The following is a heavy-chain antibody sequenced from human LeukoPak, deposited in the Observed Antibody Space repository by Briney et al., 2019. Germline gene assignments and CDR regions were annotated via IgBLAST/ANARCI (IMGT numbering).Heavy chain of an antibody. V-gene: IGHV3-23*01. CDR3: AKLITQDAFDI. CDR2: ISGSGDRT. D-gene: IGHD5-24*01. CDR1: GFTFSSYG. J-gene: IGHJ3*02. Sequence: PGGSLRLSCAASGFTFSSYGMSWVRQAPGKGLEWVSVISGSGDRTYYADSVKGRFTISRDNAKNSLYLQMNSLRAEDMALYYCAKLITQDAFDIWGQGTMVTVSS.